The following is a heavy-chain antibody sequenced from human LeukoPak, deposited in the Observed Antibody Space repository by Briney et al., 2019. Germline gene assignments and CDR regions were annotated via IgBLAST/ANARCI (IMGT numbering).Heavy chain of an antibody. CDR3: ARRGSGSYSPFDY. CDR1: AGSISSYY. Sequence: SETLSLTCTVSAGSISSYYRSWVRQPPGRGLEWIGHIYYSGSTNYNPSLKSRVTISVDTSKNQFSPKLRSVTAADTAVYYCARRGSGSYSPFDYWGQGTLVTVSS. CDR2: IYYSGST. V-gene: IGHV4-59*08. D-gene: IGHD3-10*01. J-gene: IGHJ4*02.